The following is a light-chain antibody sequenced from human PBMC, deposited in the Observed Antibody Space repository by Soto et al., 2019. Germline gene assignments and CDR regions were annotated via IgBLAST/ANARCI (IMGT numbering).Light chain of an antibody. CDR2: DAS. Sequence: EIVLTQSPATLSLSPGEIATLSCRASQSVSSYLAWYQQKPGQAPRLLIYDASNRATGIPARFSGSGSGTDFTLTISSLEPEDFAVYYCQQRSNWLLTFGGGTKVDI. CDR1: QSVSSY. V-gene: IGKV3-11*01. CDR3: QQRSNWLLT. J-gene: IGKJ4*01.